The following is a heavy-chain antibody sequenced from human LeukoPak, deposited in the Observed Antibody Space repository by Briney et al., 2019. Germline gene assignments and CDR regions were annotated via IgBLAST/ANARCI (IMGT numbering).Heavy chain of an antibody. V-gene: IGHV3-13*01. CDR3: ARQSYYYDSSGYSTQYYFDY. D-gene: IGHD3-22*01. Sequence: SGGSLRLSCAASGFTVSSNYMSWVRQAPGKGLEWVSAIGTAGDTYYPGSVKGRFAISRENAKNSLYLQMNSLRAGDTAVYYCARQSYYYDSSGYSTQYYFDYWGQGTLVTVSS. CDR1: GFTVSSNY. CDR2: IGTAGDT. J-gene: IGHJ4*02.